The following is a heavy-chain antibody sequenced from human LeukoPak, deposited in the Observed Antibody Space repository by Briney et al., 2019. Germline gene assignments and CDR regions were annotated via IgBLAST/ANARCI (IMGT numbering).Heavy chain of an antibody. J-gene: IGHJ4*02. CDR2: IDDDGSDT. Sequence: GGSLRLSCAVSGFTFSNYYMHWVRQAPGKGLVWVSRIDDDGSDTTYADSVKGRFTISRDNAKNTLYLQMNSLRVEDTAAYYCARVRYCSSTSCTKAYFDSWGQGTLVTVSS. V-gene: IGHV3-74*01. CDR3: ARVRYCSSTSCTKAYFDS. CDR1: GFTFSNYY. D-gene: IGHD2-2*01.